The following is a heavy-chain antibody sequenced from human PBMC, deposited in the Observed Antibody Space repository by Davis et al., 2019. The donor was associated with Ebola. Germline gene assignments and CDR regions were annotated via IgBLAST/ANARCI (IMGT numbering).Heavy chain of an antibody. J-gene: IGHJ3*02. Sequence: ASVKVSCKASGYTFTSYGISWVRQAPGQGLEWMGWISAYNGNTNYAQKFQGRVTITADESTSTAYMELSSLRSEDTAVYYCAKAAPGPGYDDAFDIWGQGTMVTVSS. D-gene: IGHD5-12*01. CDR1: GYTFTSYG. CDR3: AKAAPGPGYDDAFDI. V-gene: IGHV1-18*01. CDR2: ISAYNGNT.